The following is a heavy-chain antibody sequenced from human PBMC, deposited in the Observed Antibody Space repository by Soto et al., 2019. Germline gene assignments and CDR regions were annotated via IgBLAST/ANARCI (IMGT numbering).Heavy chain of an antibody. J-gene: IGHJ6*02. Sequence: PGGSLRLSCAASGFSFSSYWMHWVRQVPGKGLVWVARMNEDGGTTDYADSVKGRFTTSRDNAKNTLYLQMNSLRVEDTAVYYCASDLSGRADVWGQGTTVTVSS. CDR1: GFSFSSYW. V-gene: IGHV3-74*01. CDR2: MNEDGGTT. CDR3: ASDLSGRADV. D-gene: IGHD3-10*01.